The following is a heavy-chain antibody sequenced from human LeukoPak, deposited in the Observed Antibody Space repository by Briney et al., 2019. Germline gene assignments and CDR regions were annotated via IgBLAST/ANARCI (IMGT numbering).Heavy chain of an antibody. V-gene: IGHV1-8*01. Sequence: ASVKVSCKASGYTFTSFDISWVRQATGQGLEWMGWMNPNTGDTGYSQKFQDRVTMTRNTSISTAYMELSDLRSEDTAVYYCARANFRRGDHWGQGTLVTVSS. CDR1: GYTFTSFD. J-gene: IGHJ4*02. D-gene: IGHD3-10*01. CDR2: MNPNTGDT. CDR3: ARANFRRGDH.